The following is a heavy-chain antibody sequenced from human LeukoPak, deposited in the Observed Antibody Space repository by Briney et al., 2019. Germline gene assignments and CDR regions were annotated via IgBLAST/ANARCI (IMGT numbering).Heavy chain of an antibody. CDR2: INLSSGGT. CDR1: GYTFSDYY. Sequence: ASVKVSCKASGYTFSDYYMHWVRQAPGQGLEWMGWINLSSGGTKYAQKFQGRVTMSRDTSITTAYMEVSRLGSYDTAVYYCVRAPQYQLPFDIWGQGTMVTVSS. V-gene: IGHV1-2*02. CDR3: VRAPQYQLPFDI. D-gene: IGHD2-2*01. J-gene: IGHJ3*02.